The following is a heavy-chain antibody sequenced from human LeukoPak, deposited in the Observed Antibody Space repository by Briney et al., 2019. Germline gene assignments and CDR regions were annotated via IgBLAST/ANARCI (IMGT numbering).Heavy chain of an antibody. CDR1: GYIFTNYA. CDR2: IIPIFGTA. D-gene: IGHD1-1*01. CDR3: AKTGAQDPYYFDY. J-gene: IGHJ4*02. V-gene: IGHV1-69*13. Sequence: SVKVSCKASGYIFTNYAISWVRQAPGQGLEWMGGIIPIFGTANYAQKFQGRVTITADESTSTAYMELSSLRSEDTAVYYCAKTGAQDPYYFDYWGQGTLVTVSS.